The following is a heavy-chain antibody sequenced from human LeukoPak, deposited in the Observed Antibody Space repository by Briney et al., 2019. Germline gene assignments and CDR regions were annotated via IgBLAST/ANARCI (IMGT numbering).Heavy chain of an antibody. D-gene: IGHD1-26*01. CDR2: ISSSGDTT. CDR3: ARDTHSGSYPFDY. V-gene: IGHV3-48*03. CDR1: GFTFSTYE. J-gene: IGHJ4*02. Sequence: PGGSLRLSCAASGFTFSTYEMNWVRQAPGKGLEWVSYISSSGDTTNHADSVKGRFTISRDNAKNSLYLQMNSLRAEDTAVYHCARDTHSGSYPFDYWGQGTLVTVSS.